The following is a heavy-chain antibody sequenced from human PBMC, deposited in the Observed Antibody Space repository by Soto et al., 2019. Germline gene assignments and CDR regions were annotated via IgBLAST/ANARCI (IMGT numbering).Heavy chain of an antibody. D-gene: IGHD6-19*01. V-gene: IGHV1-8*01. Sequence: ASVKVSCKASGYTFTSYDNNWVRQATGQGLEWMGWMNPNSGNTGYAQKFQGRVSMTRNTSISTAYMELSSLRSEDTAVYYCATSPGYSSGWYGYWGQGTLVSVSS. J-gene: IGHJ4*02. CDR2: MNPNSGNT. CDR3: ATSPGYSSGWYGY. CDR1: GYTFTSYD.